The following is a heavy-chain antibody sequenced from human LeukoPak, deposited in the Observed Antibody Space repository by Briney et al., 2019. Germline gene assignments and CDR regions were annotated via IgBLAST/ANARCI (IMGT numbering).Heavy chain of an antibody. CDR2: INPNSGGT. D-gene: IGHD5-24*01. V-gene: IGHV1-2*02. CDR1: GYTFTGYY. CDR3: ARDEMDSLDY. J-gene: IGHJ4*02. Sequence: ASVKVSCKASGYTFTGYYMHWVRQAPGQGLEWMGWINPNSGGTNYAQKFQDRVTMTRDTSTSTVYMQLSSLRSEDTAVYYCARDEMDSLDYWGQGTLVTVSS.